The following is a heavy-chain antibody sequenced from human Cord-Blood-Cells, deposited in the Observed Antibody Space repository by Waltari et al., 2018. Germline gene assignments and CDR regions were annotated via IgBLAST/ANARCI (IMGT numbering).Heavy chain of an antibody. D-gene: IGHD5-12*01. V-gene: IGHV1-24*01. CDR1: GYTLTELS. J-gene: IGHJ6*02. CDR2: FEPEDGET. Sequence: QVQLVQSGAEVKKPGASVKVSCKVSGYTLTELSMHWVRQAPGKGLEWMGGFEPEDGETINAQKFQVRVPMTEDTPTDTAYMELSSLSTEDTAVYYCVGNRGYDHYYYYYGMDVWGQGTTVTVSS. CDR3: VGNRGYDHYYYYYGMDV.